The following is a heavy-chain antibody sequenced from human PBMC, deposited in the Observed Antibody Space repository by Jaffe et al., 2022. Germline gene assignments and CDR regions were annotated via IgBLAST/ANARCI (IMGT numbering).Heavy chain of an antibody. CDR2: IKSKTDGGTT. V-gene: IGHV3-15*01. J-gene: IGHJ3*02. Sequence: EVQLVESGGGLVKPGGSLRLSCAASGFTFSNAWMSWVRQAPGKGLEWVGRIKSKTDGGTTDYAAPVKGRFTISRDDSKNTLYLQMNSLKTEDTAVYYCTTYNTYYDILTGYYNAFDIWGQGTMVTVSS. D-gene: IGHD3-9*01. CDR1: GFTFSNAW. CDR3: TTYNTYYDILTGYYNAFDI.